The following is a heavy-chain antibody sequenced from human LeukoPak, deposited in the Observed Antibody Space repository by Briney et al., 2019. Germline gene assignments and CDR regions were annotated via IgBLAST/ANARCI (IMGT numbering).Heavy chain of an antibody. CDR1: GYTFTGYY. CDR2: INPNSGGT. Sequence: ASVKVSCKASGYTFTGYYMHWVRQAPGQGLEWMGRINPNSGGTNYAQKFQGRVTMTRDTSISTAYMELSRLRSDDTAVYYCARAVTPYQLRHNWFDPWGQGTLVSVSS. V-gene: IGHV1-2*06. CDR3: ARAVTPYQLRHNWFDP. D-gene: IGHD2-2*01. J-gene: IGHJ5*02.